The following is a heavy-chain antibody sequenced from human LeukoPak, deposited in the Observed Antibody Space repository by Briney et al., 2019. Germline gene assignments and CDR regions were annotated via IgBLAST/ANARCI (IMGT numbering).Heavy chain of an antibody. D-gene: IGHD6-19*01. CDR2: ISWNSGSI. CDR1: GFTFDDYA. V-gene: IGHV3-9*01. J-gene: IGHJ4*02. CDR3: AKVSSGWFSFDY. Sequence: GWSLRLSCAASGFTFDDYAMHWVRQAPGKGLEWVSGISWNSGSIGYADSVKGRFTISRDNAKNSLYLQMNSLRAEDTALYYCAKVSSGWFSFDYWGQGTLVTVSS.